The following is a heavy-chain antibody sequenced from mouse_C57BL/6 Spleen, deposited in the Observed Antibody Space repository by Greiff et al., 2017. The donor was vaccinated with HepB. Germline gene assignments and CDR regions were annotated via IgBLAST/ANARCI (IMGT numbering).Heavy chain of an antibody. Sequence: VQLQQSGAELARPGASVKLSCKASGYTFTSYGISWVKQRTGQGLEWIGEIYPRSGNTYYNEKFTGKATLTADKSSSTAYMELRSLTSEDSAVYFCARSEGIYDDYDGEAYWGQGTLVTVSA. J-gene: IGHJ3*01. D-gene: IGHD2-4*01. V-gene: IGHV1-81*01. CDR1: GYTFTSYG. CDR2: IYPRSGNT. CDR3: ARSEGIYDDYDGEAY.